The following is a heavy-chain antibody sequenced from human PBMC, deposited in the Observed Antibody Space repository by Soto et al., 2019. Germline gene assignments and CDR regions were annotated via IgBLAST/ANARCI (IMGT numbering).Heavy chain of an antibody. Sequence: QVQLQESGPGLVKPSETLSLTCTVSGGSISSYYWSWIRQPPGKGLEWIGYIYYSGSTNYNPSLKSRVTISVDTSKNQFSLKLSSVTAADTAVYYCARDITAHWFDPWGQGTLVTVSS. D-gene: IGHD1-20*01. V-gene: IGHV4-59*01. CDR3: ARDITAHWFDP. J-gene: IGHJ5*02. CDR1: GGSISSYY. CDR2: IYYSGST.